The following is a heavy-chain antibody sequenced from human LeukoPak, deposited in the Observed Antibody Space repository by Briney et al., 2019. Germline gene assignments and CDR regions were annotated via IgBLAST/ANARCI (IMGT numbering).Heavy chain of an antibody. CDR2: ISSGGTP. Sequence: GGSLRLSCAASRFTVSTNYMSWVRQAPGKGLEWVSVISSGGTPYYADSVKGRFTISRDSSENTLYLQMHSLRAEDTAVYYCARGGAGYAFDYLGQGTLVTVSS. V-gene: IGHV3-66*02. CDR3: ARGGAGYAFDY. J-gene: IGHJ4*02. D-gene: IGHD5-12*01. CDR1: RFTVSTNY.